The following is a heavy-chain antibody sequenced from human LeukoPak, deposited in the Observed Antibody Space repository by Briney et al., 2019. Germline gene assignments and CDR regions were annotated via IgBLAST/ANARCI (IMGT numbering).Heavy chain of an antibody. CDR1: GGSISSYY. V-gene: IGHV4-59*01. CDR2: MSNSGHT. J-gene: IGHJ4*02. CDR3: ARVSVAGTGPDY. D-gene: IGHD6-13*01. Sequence: SETLSLTCTVSGGSISSYYWSWIRQPPGKGLEWIGFMSNSGHTDSNASLKSRVTISVDTSKNQFSLKLKSVTAADTAVYYCARVSVAGTGPDYWGQGTLVTVSS.